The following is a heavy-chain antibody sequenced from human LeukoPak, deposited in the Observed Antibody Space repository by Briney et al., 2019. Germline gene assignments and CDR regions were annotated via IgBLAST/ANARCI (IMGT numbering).Heavy chain of an antibody. V-gene: IGHV1-18*01. J-gene: IGHJ4*02. CDR2: ISAYNGNT. CDR1: GYTFTSYG. D-gene: IGHD6-13*01. CDR3: ARTVGPQYSSSWSPFDY. Sequence: APVKVSCKASGYTFTSYGISWVRQAPGQGLEWMGWISAYNGNTNYAQKLQGRVTMTTDTSTSTAYMELRSLRSDDTAVYYCARTVGPQYSSSWSPFDYWGQGTLVTVSS.